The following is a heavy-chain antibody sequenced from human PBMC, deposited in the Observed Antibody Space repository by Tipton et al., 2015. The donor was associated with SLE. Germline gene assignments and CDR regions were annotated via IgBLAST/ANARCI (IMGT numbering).Heavy chain of an antibody. J-gene: IGHJ3*02. CDR3: ARHKTATRAFDI. CDR2: IYQSGRT. D-gene: IGHD1-1*01. V-gene: IGHV4-34*01. CDR1: GGSFSGYW. Sequence: TLSLTCAVYGGSFSGYWWIWIRQPPGKGLEWIGEIYQSGRTNYNPSLQSRVTISVDTSKNQFSLKLSSVTAADTAVYYCARHKTATRAFDIWGQGTMVTVSS.